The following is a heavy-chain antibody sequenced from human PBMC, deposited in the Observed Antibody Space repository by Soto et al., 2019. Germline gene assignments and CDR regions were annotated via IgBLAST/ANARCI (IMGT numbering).Heavy chain of an antibody. V-gene: IGHV3-53*01. CDR3: GGSGYYYVWHY. CDR1: GFTVSSNY. CDR2: IYSGGST. Sequence: PGGSLRLSCAASGFTVSSNYMSWVRQAPGKGLEWVSVIYSGGSTYYADSVKGRFTISRDNSKNTLYLQMNSLRAEDTAVYYCGGSGYYYVWHYWGQGTLVTVSS. J-gene: IGHJ4*02. D-gene: IGHD3-22*01.